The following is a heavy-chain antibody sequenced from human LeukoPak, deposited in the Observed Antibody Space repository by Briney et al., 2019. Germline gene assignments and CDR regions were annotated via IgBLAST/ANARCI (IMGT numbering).Heavy chain of an antibody. CDR1: GFTFSTYS. D-gene: IGHD5-12*01. CDR2: ITSSSSAI. V-gene: IGHV3-48*04. Sequence: GGSLRLSCAASGFTFSTYSMNWVRQAPGKGLEWISYITSSSSAIYYTDSVKVRFTVSRDNAKNSLYLQMNSLRAEDTAVYYCARDNRGYDYWGQGTLVTVSS. CDR3: ARDNRGYDY. J-gene: IGHJ4*02.